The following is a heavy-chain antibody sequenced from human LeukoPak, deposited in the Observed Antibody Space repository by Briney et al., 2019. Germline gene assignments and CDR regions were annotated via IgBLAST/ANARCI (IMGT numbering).Heavy chain of an antibody. D-gene: IGHD4-11*01. CDR3: AKEKNDYSDYSYMDV. CDR1: GFTFSNYG. J-gene: IGHJ6*03. CDR2: IRYDGSNK. Sequence: GGSLRLSCAASGFTFSNYGMHWVRQAPGKGLEWVAFIRYDGSNKYCADSVKGRFTVSRDNTKNTPYLQMNSLRAEDTAAYYCAKEKNDYSDYSYMDVWGKGTTVTVSS. V-gene: IGHV3-30*02.